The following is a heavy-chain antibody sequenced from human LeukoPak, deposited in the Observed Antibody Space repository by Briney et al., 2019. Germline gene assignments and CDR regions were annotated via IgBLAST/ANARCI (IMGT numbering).Heavy chain of an antibody. CDR1: GGTFSSYA. CDR2: FDPEDGET. J-gene: IGHJ4*02. Sequence: ASVKVSCKASGGTFSSYAISWVRQAPGQGLEWMGGFDPEDGETIYAQKFQGRVTMTEDTSTDTAYMELSSLRSEDTAVYYCATGPWDYWGQGTLVTVSS. CDR3: ATGPWDY. V-gene: IGHV1-24*01.